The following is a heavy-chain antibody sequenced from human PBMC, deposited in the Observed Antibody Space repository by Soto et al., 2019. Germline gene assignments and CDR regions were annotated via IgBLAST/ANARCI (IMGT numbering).Heavy chain of an antibody. Sequence: CAPTPATPPRTLPLTCTFSGFSLTTHGMRLSCIREYSGTDLEWLARIDWDDDKFYSTSLKSRLTISKDTSKNQVVLTMSNMDPVDTATYYCARVRADCSGDNCLPAYFDYWGRGTLVIVSS. CDR3: ARVRADCSGDNCLPAYFDY. V-gene: IGHV2-70*04. J-gene: IGHJ4*02. D-gene: IGHD2-15*01. CDR1: GFSLTTHGMR. CDR2: IDWDDDK.